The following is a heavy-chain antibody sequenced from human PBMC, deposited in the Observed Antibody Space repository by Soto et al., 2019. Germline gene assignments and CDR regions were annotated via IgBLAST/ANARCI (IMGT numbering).Heavy chain of an antibody. CDR3: AKVTGYCSSSSCRRDYYYYY. CDR2: ISYDGSDK. V-gene: IGHV3-30*18. CDR1: GFTYSNYG. D-gene: IGHD2-2*01. J-gene: IGHJ6*03. Sequence: GGSLRLSCAASGFTYSNYGMHWVRQAPGKGLEWVAVISYDGSDKYYADSVKGRFSISRDNSKNTLYLQMNSLRAEDTAVYYCAKVTGYCSSSSCRRDYYYYY.